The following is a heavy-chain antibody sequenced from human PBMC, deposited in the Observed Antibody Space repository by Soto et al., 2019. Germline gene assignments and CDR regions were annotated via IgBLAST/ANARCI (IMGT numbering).Heavy chain of an antibody. CDR3: AADSYYDSRGYC. CDR1: GFTFTCSA. V-gene: IGHV1-58*01. Sequence: SVKVSCKTSGFTFTCSAVQWVRQARGQRLEWIGWSVVGSGNTNYAQKFQERVTITRDMSTSTAYMELSSLRSEDTAVYYCAADSYYDSRGYCWGQGTLVT. CDR2: SVVGSGNT. D-gene: IGHD3-22*01. J-gene: IGHJ4*02.